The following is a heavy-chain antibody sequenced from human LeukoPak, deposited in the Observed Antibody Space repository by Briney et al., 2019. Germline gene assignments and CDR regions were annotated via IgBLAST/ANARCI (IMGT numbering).Heavy chain of an antibody. J-gene: IGHJ3*01. V-gene: IGHV3-13*04. CDR2: IGTAGDT. D-gene: IGHD1-26*01. CDR3: PRKSEEWEVSSHHEECAT. Sequence: PGGSLRLPCAAFVFTFSNYDMHWVRQGTGKGLEWVSAIGTAGDTYYPGSVKGRFTISRENAKNSLYLQMNSLRAGDTAVYYCPRKSEEWEVSSHHEECATGGPGTMVTVSS. CDR1: VFTFSNYD.